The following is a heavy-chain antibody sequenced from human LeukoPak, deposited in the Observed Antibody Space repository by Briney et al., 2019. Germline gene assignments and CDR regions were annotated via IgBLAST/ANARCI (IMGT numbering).Heavy chain of an antibody. CDR1: GYTFTSYA. CDR2: IIPIFGTA. J-gene: IGHJ5*02. CDR3: ARLVTTVNPEGFDP. Sequence: ASVKVSCKASGYTFTSYAISWVRQAPGQGLEWMGGIIPIFGTANYAQKFQGRVTITADESTSTAYMELSSLRSEDTAVYYCARLVTTVNPEGFDPWGQGTLVTVSS. V-gene: IGHV1-69*13. D-gene: IGHD4-11*01.